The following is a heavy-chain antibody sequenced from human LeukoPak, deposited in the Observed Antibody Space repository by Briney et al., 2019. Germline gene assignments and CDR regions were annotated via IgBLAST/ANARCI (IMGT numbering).Heavy chain of an antibody. CDR3: GKTTVGYSSGQKPAWPVDF. J-gene: IGHJ4*02. D-gene: IGHD5-18*01. V-gene: IGHV3-23*01. Sequence: PGGSLRLSCEASGFTFGSHAMYWDRQAPGKGLEWVAGIFGSGGSPHYADSVKGRFTISRDNPRNTVYLQINSLRDDDTAVYYCGKTTVGYSSGQKPAWPVDFWGQGTLVTVSS. CDR2: IFGSGGSP. CDR1: GFTFGSHA.